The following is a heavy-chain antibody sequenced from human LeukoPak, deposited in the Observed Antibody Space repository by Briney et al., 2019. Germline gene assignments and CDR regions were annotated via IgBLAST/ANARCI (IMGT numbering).Heavy chain of an antibody. CDR3: ARDDILTGYFVFDP. V-gene: IGHV4-61*02. D-gene: IGHD3-9*01. CDR2: IYTSGST. Sequence: PSQTLSLTCTVSGGSISSGSYYWSWIRQPAGKGLEWIGRIYTSGSTNYNPSLKSRVTISVDTSKNQFSLKLSSVTAADTAVYYCARDDILTGYFVFDPWGQGTLVTVSS. CDR1: GGSISSGSYY. J-gene: IGHJ5*02.